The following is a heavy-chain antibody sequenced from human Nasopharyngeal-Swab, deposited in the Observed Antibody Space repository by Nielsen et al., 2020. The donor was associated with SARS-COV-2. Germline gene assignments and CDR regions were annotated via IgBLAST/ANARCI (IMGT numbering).Heavy chain of an antibody. D-gene: IGHD5-18*01. J-gene: IGHJ5*02. CDR3: AKDSGGYSYGHWWFDP. CDR2: ISWNSGSI. CDR1: GFTFDDYA. V-gene: IGHV3-9*01. Sequence: SLKISCAASGFTFDDYAMHWVRQAPGKGLDWVSGISWNSGSIGYADSVKGRFTISRDNAKNSLYLQMNSLRAEDTALYYCAKDSGGYSYGHWWFDPWGQGTLVTVSS.